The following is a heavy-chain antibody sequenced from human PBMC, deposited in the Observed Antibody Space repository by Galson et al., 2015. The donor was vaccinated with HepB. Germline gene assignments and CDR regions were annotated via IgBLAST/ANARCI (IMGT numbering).Heavy chain of an antibody. J-gene: IGHJ6*02. CDR2: ISGSGGST. CDR3: AKDRYCSGGSWCRAKRDYYGMDV. V-gene: IGHV3-23*01. D-gene: IGHD2-15*01. CDR1: GFTFSSYA. Sequence: SLRLSCAASGFTFSSYAMSWVRQAPGKGLEWVSAISGSGGSTYYADSVKGRFTISRDNSKNTLYLQMNSLRAEDTAVYYCAKDRYCSGGSWCRAKRDYYGMDVWGQGTTVTVSS.